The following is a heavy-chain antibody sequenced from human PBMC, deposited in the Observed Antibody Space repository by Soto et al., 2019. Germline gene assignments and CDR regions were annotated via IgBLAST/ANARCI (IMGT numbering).Heavy chain of an antibody. J-gene: IGHJ3*02. Sequence: LRRSCAASGFTFRSYSINWVRQAPGQGLEGVSSISSSSSYIYYADSVKGRFTISRDNAKNSLYLQMNSLRAEDTAVYYCASYTKYYYDSSGRSHGAFDIWGQGTMVTVSS. V-gene: IGHV3-21*01. D-gene: IGHD3-22*01. CDR1: GFTFRSYS. CDR3: ASYTKYYYDSSGRSHGAFDI. CDR2: ISSSSSYI.